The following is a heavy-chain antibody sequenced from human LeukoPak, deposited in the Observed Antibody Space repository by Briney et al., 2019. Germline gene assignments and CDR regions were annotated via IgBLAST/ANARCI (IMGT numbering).Heavy chain of an antibody. V-gene: IGHV1-3*01. D-gene: IGHD6-19*01. CDR1: GYTFTSYA. CDR3: AINQNLLYSSGWYVPALGFDY. J-gene: IGHJ4*02. Sequence: ASVKVSCKASGYTFTSYAMHWVRQAPGQRLEWMGWIIVGNGNTKYSQKFQGRVTITRDTSASTTYMELSSLRSEDTAVYYCAINQNLLYSSGWYVPALGFDYWGQGTLVTVSS. CDR2: IIVGNGNT.